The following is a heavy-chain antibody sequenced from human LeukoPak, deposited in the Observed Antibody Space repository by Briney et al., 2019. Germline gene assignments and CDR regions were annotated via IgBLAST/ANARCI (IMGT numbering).Heavy chain of an antibody. CDR3: ARGDYYYDSSGPDAFDI. Sequence: ASVKVSCKASGYTFTGDYMHWVRQAPGQGLEWMGWMNPKSGNTGYAQKFQGRVTMTRNTSISTAYMELSSLRSEDTAVYYCARGDYYYDSSGPDAFDIWGQGTMVTVSS. CDR1: GYTFTGDY. V-gene: IGHV1-8*01. CDR2: MNPKSGNT. D-gene: IGHD3-22*01. J-gene: IGHJ3*02.